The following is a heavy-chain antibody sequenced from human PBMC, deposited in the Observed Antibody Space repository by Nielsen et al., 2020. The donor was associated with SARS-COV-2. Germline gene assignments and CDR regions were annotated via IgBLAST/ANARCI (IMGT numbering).Heavy chain of an antibody. CDR2: IYYSGST. V-gene: IGHV4-39*01. D-gene: IGHD6-19*01. CDR1: GGSISSSSYY. J-gene: IGHJ5*02. Sequence: SETLSLTCTVSGGSISSSSYYWGWIRQPPGKGLEWIGSIYYSGSTYYNPSLKSRVTISVDTSKNQFSLKLSSVTAADTAVYYCARGVGVPYSSGWYPWFDPWGQGTLVTVSS. CDR3: ARGVGVPYSSGWYPWFDP.